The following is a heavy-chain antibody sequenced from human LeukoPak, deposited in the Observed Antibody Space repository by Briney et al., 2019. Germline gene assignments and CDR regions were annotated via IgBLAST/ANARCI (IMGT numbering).Heavy chain of an antibody. CDR3: ARNRGFDY. V-gene: IGHV4-34*01. D-gene: IGHD1-14*01. Sequence: PSETLSLTCAVYGGSFSGYYWSWIRPPPGTGLECIGEINHSGSTNYNPSLQSRVTISVDTSKNQFSLKLSSVTAADTSVYYCARNRGFDYWGQGTLVTVSS. CDR1: GGSFSGYY. CDR2: INHSGST. J-gene: IGHJ4*02.